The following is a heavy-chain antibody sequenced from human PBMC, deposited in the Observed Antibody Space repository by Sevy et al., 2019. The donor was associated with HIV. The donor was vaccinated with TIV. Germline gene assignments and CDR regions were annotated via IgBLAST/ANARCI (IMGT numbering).Heavy chain of an antibody. CDR1: RGSISTYY. CDR3: TRGGPNQQKLDYFDY. Sequence: SETLSLTCTVSRGSISTYYWTWIRQPPGKGLEWIGYIYYSGSTDYNPSLKSRVTMSIDTSKNQFSLKLRSVTAADTAVYYCTRGGPNQQKLDYFDYWGQGTLVTVSS. V-gene: IGHV4-59*01. J-gene: IGHJ4*02. CDR2: IYYSGST. D-gene: IGHD6-13*01.